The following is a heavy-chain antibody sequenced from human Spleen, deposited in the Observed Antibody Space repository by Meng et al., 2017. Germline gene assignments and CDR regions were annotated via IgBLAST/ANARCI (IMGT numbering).Heavy chain of an antibody. Sequence: GESLKISCAASGFTFFSYNMNWVRQAPGKGLEWVSSISSSSSYIYYADSVKGRFTISRDNAKNLLYLQMNSPRAEDTAVYYCARETDSYGAFDYWGQGTLVTVSS. V-gene: IGHV3-21*06. CDR2: ISSSSSYI. CDR1: GFTFFSYN. CDR3: ARETDSYGAFDY. D-gene: IGHD5-18*01. J-gene: IGHJ4*02.